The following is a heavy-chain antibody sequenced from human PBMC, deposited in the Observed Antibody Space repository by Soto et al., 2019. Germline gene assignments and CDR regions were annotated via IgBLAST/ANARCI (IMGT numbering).Heavy chain of an antibody. D-gene: IGHD3-10*01. J-gene: IGHJ6*03. CDR2: IWFDGSNK. V-gene: IGHV3-33*01. CDR1: GFTFSSYG. Sequence: QVQLVESGGGVVQPGRSLRLSCAASGFTFSSYGMHWVRQAPGKGLEWVGVIWFDGSNKYHADSVKGRFTISRDNSKNTLYLQMNSLRAEDTAVYYCARALQTGLIYYMDVWGKGTTVTVSS. CDR3: ARALQTGLIYYMDV.